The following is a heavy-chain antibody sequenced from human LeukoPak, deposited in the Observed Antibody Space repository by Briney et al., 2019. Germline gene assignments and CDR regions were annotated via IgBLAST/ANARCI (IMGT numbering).Heavy chain of an antibody. J-gene: IGHJ4*02. V-gene: IGHV3-15*01. CDR1: GFTFSSAW. CDR2: IKNKTNGGTT. D-gene: IGHD6-19*01. CDR3: TTDAAVAGGGGY. Sequence: KPGWSLRLSCAASGFTFSSAWMTWVRQAPGKGLEWVGHIKNKTNGGTTDYAAPVKGRFIISRDDSKNTLYLQMNSLKTEDTAVYYCTTDAAVAGGGGYWGQGTLVTVSS.